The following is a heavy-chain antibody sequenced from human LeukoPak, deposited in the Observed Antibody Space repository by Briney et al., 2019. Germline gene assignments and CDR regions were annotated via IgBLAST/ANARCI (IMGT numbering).Heavy chain of an antibody. CDR1: RFTFSSYA. V-gene: IGHV3-23*01. CDR2: ICGTGGST. D-gene: IGHD3-22*01. Sequence: VGSLRLSCAASRFTFSSYAMSSVPQAPGKRLESGSAICGTGGSTDYADSVKGRFTISRDNSKNTLYLQMNSLRAEDTAVYYCAKDLYRHYYESSGYALFDYWGQGTLVTVSA. CDR3: AKDLYRHYYESSGYALFDY. J-gene: IGHJ4*02.